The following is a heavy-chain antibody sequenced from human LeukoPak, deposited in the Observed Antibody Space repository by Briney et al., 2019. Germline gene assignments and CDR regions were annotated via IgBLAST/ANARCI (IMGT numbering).Heavy chain of an antibody. J-gene: IGHJ4*02. CDR1: GFTFSTYW. V-gene: IGHV3-74*03. CDR2: IKSDGSSI. CDR3: ARDLDYGGRSNFDH. Sequence: PGGSLRLACAASGFTFSTYWMHWVRQAPGKGLVWVSRIKSDGSSIMYADSVRGRFTISRDNAKNTLYLQMNSLRAEDTAVYYCARDLDYGGRSNFDHWGQGILVTVSS. D-gene: IGHD4-23*01.